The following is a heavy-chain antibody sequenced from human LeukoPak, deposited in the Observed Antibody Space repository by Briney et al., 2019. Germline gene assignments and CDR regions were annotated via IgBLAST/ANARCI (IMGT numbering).Heavy chain of an antibody. CDR3: TKRVDGSGTYYIDY. CDR2: IGGTDGTT. D-gene: IGHD3-10*01. CDR1: GFTFSTYV. J-gene: IGHJ4*02. Sequence: GGSLRLSCVASGFTFSTYVMNWVRQAPGKGLEWVSAIGGTDGTTFYADSVKGRFAISRDNSKNTLFLDMHTLRAEDTALYYCTKRVDGSGTYYIDYWGQGTLVTVSS. V-gene: IGHV3-23*01.